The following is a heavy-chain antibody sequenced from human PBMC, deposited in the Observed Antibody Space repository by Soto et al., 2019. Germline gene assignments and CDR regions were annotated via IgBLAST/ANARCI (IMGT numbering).Heavy chain of an antibody. CDR2: IYPGDSDT. V-gene: IGHV5-51*01. Sequence: PGESLKISCKGSGYSFTSYWIGWVRQMPGKGLEWMGIIYPGDSDTRYSPSFQGQVTISADRSISTAYLQWSSLKASDTAMYYCARPRRGTYGLHYGMDVWGQGTTVTVPS. D-gene: IGHD4-17*01. CDR3: ARPRRGTYGLHYGMDV. CDR1: GYSFTSYW. J-gene: IGHJ6*02.